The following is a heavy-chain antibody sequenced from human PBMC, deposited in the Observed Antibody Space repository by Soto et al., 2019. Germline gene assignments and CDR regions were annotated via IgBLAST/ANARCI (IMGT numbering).Heavy chain of an antibody. D-gene: IGHD6-19*01. CDR2: FDSSGSI. J-gene: IGHJ5*02. Sequence: PSETLSLTCFVSGYSITSGAYYWSWIPHHPGKGLELIRSFDSSGSISYNPALRSRVSISLDRSSNQFSMSLTSVTAEDTARYXXARMYSSGSGWFHPWGQGTLVTVSS. CDR1: GYSITSGAYY. CDR3: ARMYSSGSGWFHP. V-gene: IGHV4-31*03.